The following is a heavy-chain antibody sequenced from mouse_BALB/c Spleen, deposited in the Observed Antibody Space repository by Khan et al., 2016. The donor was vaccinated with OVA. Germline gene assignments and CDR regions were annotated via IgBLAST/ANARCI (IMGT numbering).Heavy chain of an antibody. CDR1: GYIFTSYW. CDR2: IYPGTDNT. V-gene: IGHV1S132*01. CDR3: AREEALYYFDY. Sequence: QVQLQQSGTELVRPGASVKLSCKTSGYIFTSYWIHWVKQRPGQGLEWIARIYPGTDNTYYSEKLRDKATLTADKSSSTAYMQLSSLKSEDSAVYFCAREEALYYFDYWGQGTTLTVSA. D-gene: IGHD3-2*02. J-gene: IGHJ2*01.